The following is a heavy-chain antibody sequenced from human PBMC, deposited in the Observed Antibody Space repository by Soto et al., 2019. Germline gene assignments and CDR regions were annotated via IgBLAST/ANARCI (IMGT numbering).Heavy chain of an antibody. CDR3: ARIKWGLNYYNGMDV. Sequence: QVQLVQSGAEVKKSGASVKVSCKPSGYSFSDYFIQWVRQAXXXXLEWVAWINPKTAATNYAKKFQGRVSLTWDTSSTTAYMELTRLRPDDTAVYYCARIKWGLNYYNGMDVWGQGTTVIVSS. D-gene: IGHD1-26*01. CDR1: GYSFSDYF. V-gene: IGHV1-2*02. CDR2: INPKTAAT. J-gene: IGHJ6*02.